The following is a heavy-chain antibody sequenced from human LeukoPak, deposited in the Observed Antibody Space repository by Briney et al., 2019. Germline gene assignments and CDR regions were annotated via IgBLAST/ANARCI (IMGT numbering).Heavy chain of an antibody. J-gene: IGHJ3*02. Sequence: SVKVSCKASGGTFSSYAISWVRQAPGQGLEWMGGIIPIFGTANYAQKFQGRVTITADESTSTAYMELSSLRSEDTAVYYCARGAYYYDPQGAFDIWGQGTVVTVSS. D-gene: IGHD3-22*01. V-gene: IGHV1-69*01. CDR3: ARGAYYYDPQGAFDI. CDR2: IIPIFGTA. CDR1: GGTFSSYA.